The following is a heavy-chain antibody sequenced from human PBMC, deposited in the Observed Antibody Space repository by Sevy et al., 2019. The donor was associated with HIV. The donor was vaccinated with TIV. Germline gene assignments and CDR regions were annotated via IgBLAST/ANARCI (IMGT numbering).Heavy chain of an antibody. CDR3: VRGPNCGVGGCQQISPYCLDV. D-gene: IGHD2-15*01. CDR1: GFTFSDHY. CDR2: IRNRPNSYTT. Sequence: GGSLRLSCAASGFTFSDHYVDWVRQAPGKGLEWVGRIRNRPNSYTTEYAASLKGRFTISRDDSRNSVDLQMNSLKTQDSAVYYCVRGPNCGVGGCQQISPYCLDVWGKGATVTVSS. V-gene: IGHV3-72*01. J-gene: IGHJ6*03.